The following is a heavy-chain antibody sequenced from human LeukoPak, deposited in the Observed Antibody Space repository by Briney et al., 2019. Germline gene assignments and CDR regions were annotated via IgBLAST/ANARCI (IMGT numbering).Heavy chain of an antibody. Sequence: ASVKVSCKASGYTFTGYYMHWVRQAPGQGLEWMGWINPKSGGTNYAQKFQGRVTMTRDTSISTAYMELKSDDTTVYYCARDYEDYYYYYYMDVWGQGTLVTVSS. CDR1: GYTFTGYY. V-gene: IGHV1-2*02. CDR3: ARDYEDYYYYYYMDV. J-gene: IGHJ6*03. D-gene: IGHD5-12*01. CDR2: INPKSGGT.